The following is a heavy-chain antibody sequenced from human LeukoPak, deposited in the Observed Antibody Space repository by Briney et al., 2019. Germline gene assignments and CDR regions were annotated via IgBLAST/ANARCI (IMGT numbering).Heavy chain of an antibody. D-gene: IGHD3-22*01. V-gene: IGHV3-23*01. CDR1: GFTFNNYA. CDR2: TAGSGISK. CDR3: ARLPTFYYDSSGYHYDY. J-gene: IGHJ4*02. Sequence: SGGSLRLSCVASGFTFNNYAMSWVRQAPGRGLEWASSTAGSGISKDYADSVKGRFTISKDKSKNTLYLQMDNLRAEGTGVYFCARLPTFYYDSSGYHYDYWGQGTLVTVSS.